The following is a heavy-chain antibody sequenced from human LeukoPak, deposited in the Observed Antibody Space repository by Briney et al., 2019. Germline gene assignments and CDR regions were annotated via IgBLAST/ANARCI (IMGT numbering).Heavy chain of an antibody. CDR1: GGSISSSSYY. V-gene: IGHV4-39*01. J-gene: IGHJ3*02. CDR3: ARHYGGNSGAFDI. CDR2: IYYSGST. Sequence: PSETPSLTCTVSGGSISSSSYYWGWIRQPPGKGLEWIGSIYYSGSTYYNPSLKSRVTISVDTSKNQFSLKLSSVTAADTAVYYCARHYGGNSGAFDIWGQGTMVTVSS. D-gene: IGHD4-23*01.